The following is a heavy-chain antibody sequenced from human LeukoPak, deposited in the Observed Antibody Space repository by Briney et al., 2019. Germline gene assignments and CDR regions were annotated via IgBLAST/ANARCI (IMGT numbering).Heavy chain of an antibody. CDR3: ARSAGYYHFFFDY. D-gene: IGHD3-22*01. J-gene: IGHJ4*02. V-gene: IGHV4-59*01. CDR1: GGSISNSY. Sequence: PSETLSLTCTVSGGSISNSYWSWIRQPPGKGLEYIGYIYYIGSTNYNPSLKSRVTISTDTSKNQFSLKLRSVTAADTAVYYCARSAGYYHFFFDYWAPGTLVTVSS. CDR2: IYYIGST.